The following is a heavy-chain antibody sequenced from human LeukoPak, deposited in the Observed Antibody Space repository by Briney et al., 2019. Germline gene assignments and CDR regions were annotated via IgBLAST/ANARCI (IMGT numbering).Heavy chain of an antibody. CDR1: GDSVSTYSAA. CDR2: TYYRSKWYI. Sequence: SQTLSLTCAISGDSVSTYSAAWTWIRQSPSRGLEWLGRTYYRSKWYIDYALSVKSRTAINPDTSKNQFSLQLISVTPEDMAVYYCARERNDGMDVWGQGTTVTVSS. D-gene: IGHD1-1*01. J-gene: IGHJ6*02. CDR3: ARERNDGMDV. V-gene: IGHV6-1*01.